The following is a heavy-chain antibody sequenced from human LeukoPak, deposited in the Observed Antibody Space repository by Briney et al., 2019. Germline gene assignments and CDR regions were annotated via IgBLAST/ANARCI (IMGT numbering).Heavy chain of an antibody. D-gene: IGHD3-10*01. CDR1: GFTFSTYA. V-gene: IGHV3-23*01. CDR2: ISGSGGST. Sequence: PGGSLRLSCAASGFTFSTYAMSWVSQTPEKGLEWVSAISGSGGSTYYADSVKGRFTISRDNSKNTLYLQMNSLRAEDTAVYYCAKERGFGEYFPFFYWGQGTLVTVSS. J-gene: IGHJ4*02. CDR3: AKERGFGEYFPFFY.